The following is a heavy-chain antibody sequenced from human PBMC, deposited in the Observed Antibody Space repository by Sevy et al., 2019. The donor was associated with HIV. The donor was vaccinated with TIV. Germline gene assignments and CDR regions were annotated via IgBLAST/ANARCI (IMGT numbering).Heavy chain of an antibody. CDR2: IHSGGKI. Sequence: GGSLRLSCAASGFSVSSNYMSWVRQAPGKGPEWVSVIHSGGKISYADSVQGRFTISRDNSKNTLYLQMNSLRAEDTGVYYWAKDYCSGGSRYSTTFDYWGQGTLVTVSS. J-gene: IGHJ4*02. CDR1: GFSVSSNY. V-gene: IGHV3-53*01. CDR3: AKDYCSGGSRYSTTFDY. D-gene: IGHD2-15*01.